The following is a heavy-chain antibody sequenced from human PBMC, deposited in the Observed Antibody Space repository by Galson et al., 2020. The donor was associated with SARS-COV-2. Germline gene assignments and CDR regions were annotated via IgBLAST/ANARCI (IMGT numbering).Heavy chain of an antibody. D-gene: IGHD3-22*01. V-gene: IGHV3-74*01. J-gene: IGHJ6*02. Sequence: GESLKISCAASGFTFSSYWMHWVRQAPGKGLVWVSRINSDGSSTSYADSVKGRFTISRDNAKNTLYLQMNSLRAEDTAVYYCASDDYYDSSGYGVGGMDVWGQGTTVTVSS. CDR1: GFTFSSYW. CDR2: INSDGSST. CDR3: ASDDYYDSSGYGVGGMDV.